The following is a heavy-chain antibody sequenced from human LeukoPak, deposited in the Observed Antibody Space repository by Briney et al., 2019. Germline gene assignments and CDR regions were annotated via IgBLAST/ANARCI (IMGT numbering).Heavy chain of an antibody. V-gene: IGHV3-64*01. CDR2: ISSNGGST. Sequence: GGSLRLSCAASGFTFSSYAMHWVRQAPGKGLEYVSAISSNGGSTYYANSVKGRFTISRDNSKNTLYLQMGSLRAEDMAVYYCARGALGYCSSTSCFATQFGAWGQGTLVTVSS. CDR3: ARGALGYCSSTSCFATQFGA. D-gene: IGHD2-2*01. J-gene: IGHJ5*02. CDR1: GFTFSSYA.